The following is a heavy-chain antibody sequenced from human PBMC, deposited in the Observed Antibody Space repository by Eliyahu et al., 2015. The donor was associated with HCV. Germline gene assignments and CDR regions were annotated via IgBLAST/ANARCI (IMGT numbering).Heavy chain of an antibody. V-gene: IGHV1-2*02. CDR2: INPKTGGT. D-gene: IGHD5-12*01. CDR3: ARAGSGYSRAWFLDS. Sequence: QVHLVQSGAEVKKPTAPVRVSCKTXGSTFTXYYLHWVRQAPGQGLEWVGFINPKTGGTNYAQKFLGRVTMTGDTTISTVHLDLRSLSHDDTAVYFCARAGSGYSRAWFLDSWGPGTLVTVSS. J-gene: IGHJ4*02. CDR1: GSTFTXYY.